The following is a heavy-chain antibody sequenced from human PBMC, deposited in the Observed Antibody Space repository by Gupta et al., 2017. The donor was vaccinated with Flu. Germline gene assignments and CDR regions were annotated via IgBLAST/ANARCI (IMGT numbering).Heavy chain of an antibody. V-gene: IGHV4-39*01. J-gene: IGHJ4*02. CDR3: ARHEVYYYDSSGFFDY. CDR2: IYYSGST. Sequence: PPRKGVEWIGSIYYSGSTYYNPSLKSRVTLSVDTSKNQFSLKLSSVVAADTAVYFCARHEVYYYDSSGFFDYWGQGTLVTVSS. D-gene: IGHD3-22*01.